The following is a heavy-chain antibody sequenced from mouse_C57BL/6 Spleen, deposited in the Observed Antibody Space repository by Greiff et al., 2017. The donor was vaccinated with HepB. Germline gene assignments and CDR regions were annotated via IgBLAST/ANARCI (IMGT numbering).Heavy chain of an antibody. V-gene: IGHV1-52*01. D-gene: IGHD2-13*01. J-gene: IGHJ3*01. CDR3: AREGDPAWFAY. CDR1: GYTFTSYW. Sequence: QVQLQQPGAELVRPGSSVKLSCKASGYTFTSYWMQWVKQRPIQGLEWIGNIDPSDSETHYNQKFKDKATLTVDKSSSTAYMQLSSLTSEDSAVYYCAREGDPAWFAYWGQRTLVTVSA. CDR2: IDPSDSET.